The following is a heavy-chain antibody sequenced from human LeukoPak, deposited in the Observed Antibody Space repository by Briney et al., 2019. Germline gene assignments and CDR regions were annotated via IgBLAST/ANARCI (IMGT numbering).Heavy chain of an antibody. CDR2: IGKTSRDM. CDR1: GFSFRTST. Sequence: GGSLRLSCAGSGFSFRTSTMNWVRQAPGKGLEWISSIGKTSRDMYYADSVRGRFTISRDNAKNSLFLLMNSLRVEDTSVYYCVRGDNRDYWGQGTLVTVSS. D-gene: IGHD1-14*01. CDR3: VRGDNRDY. J-gene: IGHJ4*02. V-gene: IGHV3-21*01.